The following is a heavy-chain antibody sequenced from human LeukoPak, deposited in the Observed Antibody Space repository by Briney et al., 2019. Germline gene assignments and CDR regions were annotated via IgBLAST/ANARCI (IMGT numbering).Heavy chain of an antibody. Sequence: PSQTLSLTCTVPGGSISSGGYYWSWIRQHPGKGLGWIGYIYYSGSTYYNPSLKSRVTISVDTSKNQFSLTLSSVTAAGTAVYYCASVPSDDSSGYYQLAIDYWGQGTLVTVSS. CDR3: ASVPSDDSSGYYQLAIDY. CDR2: IYYSGST. CDR1: GGSISSGGYY. J-gene: IGHJ4*02. D-gene: IGHD3-22*01. V-gene: IGHV4-31*03.